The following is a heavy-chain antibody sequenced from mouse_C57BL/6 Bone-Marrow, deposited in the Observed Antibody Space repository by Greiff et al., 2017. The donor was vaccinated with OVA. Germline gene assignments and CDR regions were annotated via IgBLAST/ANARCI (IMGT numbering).Heavy chain of an antibody. CDR1: GFTFSSYG. CDR3: ARHYDYDVGFAY. Sequence: EVQLVESGGDLVKPGGSLKLSCAASGFTFSSYGMSWVRQTPDKRLEWVATISSGGSYTYYPDRVKGRFTISRDNAKNTLYLQMSSLKSEDTAMYYCARHYDYDVGFAYWGQGTLVTVSA. J-gene: IGHJ3*01. CDR2: ISSGGSYT. V-gene: IGHV5-6*01. D-gene: IGHD2-4*01.